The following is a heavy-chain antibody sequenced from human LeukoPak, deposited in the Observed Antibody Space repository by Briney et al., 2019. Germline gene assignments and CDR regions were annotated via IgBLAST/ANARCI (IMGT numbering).Heavy chain of an antibody. CDR1: GYSISSGYY. D-gene: IGHD3-3*01. J-gene: IGHJ3*02. CDR3: AREGPPNYDSI. V-gene: IGHV4-38-2*02. Sequence: SETLSLTCTVSGYSISSGYYWGWIRQPPGKGLEWIGSIYHSGSTYYNPSLKSRVTISVDPSKNQFSLKLSSVTAADTAVYYCAREGPPNYDSIWGQGTMVTVSS. CDR2: IYHSGST.